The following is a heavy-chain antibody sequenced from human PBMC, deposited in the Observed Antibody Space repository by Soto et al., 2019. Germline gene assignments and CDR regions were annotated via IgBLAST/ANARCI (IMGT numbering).Heavy chain of an antibody. Sequence: AASGKVSCKASGYTFTSYGISWVRQAPGQGLEWMGWISAYNGNTNYAQKLQGRVTMTTDTSTSTAYMELRSLRSDDTAVYYCARVLNDFWSGENYYYYYGMDVWGQGTTVTVSS. CDR2: ISAYNGNT. V-gene: IGHV1-18*01. J-gene: IGHJ6*02. CDR3: ARVLNDFWSGENYYYYYGMDV. CDR1: GYTFTSYG. D-gene: IGHD3-3*01.